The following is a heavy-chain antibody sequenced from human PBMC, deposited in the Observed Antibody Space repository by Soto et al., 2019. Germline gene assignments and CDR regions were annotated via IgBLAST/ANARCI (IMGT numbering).Heavy chain of an antibody. CDR1: GFTFSSYW. Sequence: GGSLRLSCAASGFTFSSYWMHWVRQAPGKGLVWVSRINSDGSSTSYADSVKGRFTISRDNAKDTLYLQMNSLRAEDTAVYYCARDRRVFFYYGMDVWGQGTTVTVSS. V-gene: IGHV3-74*01. CDR2: INSDGSST. CDR3: ARDRRVFFYYGMDV. J-gene: IGHJ6*02. D-gene: IGHD6-6*01.